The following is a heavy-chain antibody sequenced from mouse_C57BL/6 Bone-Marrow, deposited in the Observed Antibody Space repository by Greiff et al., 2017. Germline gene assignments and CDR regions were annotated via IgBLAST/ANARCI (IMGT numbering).Heavy chain of an antibody. Sequence: EVQLQQSGPELVKPGASVKISCKASGYTFTDYYMNWVKQSHGKSLEWIGDINPNNGGTSYNQKFKGKATLTVDKSSSTAYMELRSLTSEDSAVYYCARPGAGSSYVGYFDVWGTGTTVTVSS. CDR2: INPNNGGT. CDR3: ARPGAGSSYVGYFDV. V-gene: IGHV1-26*01. CDR1: GYTFTDYY. J-gene: IGHJ1*03. D-gene: IGHD1-1*01.